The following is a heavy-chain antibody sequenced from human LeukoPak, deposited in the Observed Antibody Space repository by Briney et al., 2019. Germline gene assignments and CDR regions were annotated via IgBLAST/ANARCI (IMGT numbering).Heavy chain of an antibody. CDR2: IYYNGST. CDR3: ARGVREISWFDY. CDR1: DGSISFYY. D-gene: IGHD3-10*01. V-gene: IGHV4-59*08. Sequence: SETLSLTCSVSDGSISFYYWSWIRQPPGKGLEWIGYIYYNGSTNSTASLKSRVTMSLDTSKNQFFLKLSSVTAADTGVYYCARGVREISWFDYWGQGTLVTVSS. J-gene: IGHJ4*02.